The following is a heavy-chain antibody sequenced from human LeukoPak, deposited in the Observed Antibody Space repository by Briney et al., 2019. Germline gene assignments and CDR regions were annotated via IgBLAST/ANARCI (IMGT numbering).Heavy chain of an antibody. V-gene: IGHV1-69*05. CDR2: IIPIFGTA. Sequence: ASVKVSCKASGGTFSSYAISWVRQAPGQGLEWMGRIIPIFGTANYAQKFQGRVTITTDESTSTAYMELSSLRSEDTAVYYCARGRWLVDSARNYYYYYYMDVWGKGTTVTVSS. CDR3: ARGRWLVDSARNYYYYYYMDV. D-gene: IGHD6-19*01. J-gene: IGHJ6*03. CDR1: GGTFSSYA.